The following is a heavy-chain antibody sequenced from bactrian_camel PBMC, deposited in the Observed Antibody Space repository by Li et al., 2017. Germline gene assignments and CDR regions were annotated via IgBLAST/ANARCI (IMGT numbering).Heavy chain of an antibody. J-gene: IGHJ4*01. V-gene: IGHV3S40*01. CDR3: ATDAPGYDGTHYAGGYKY. CDR1: GFTSSSNC. Sequence: DVQLVESGGGSVQAGGSLRLSCAASGFTSSSNCMGWFRQAPGKQREGVAYIYGGGRATYYGDSVKGRFTISQDNAKNMYYLRMNSLRSEDTALYYCATDAPGYDGTHYAGGYKYWGQGTQVTVS. CDR2: IYGGGRAT. D-gene: IGHD1*01.